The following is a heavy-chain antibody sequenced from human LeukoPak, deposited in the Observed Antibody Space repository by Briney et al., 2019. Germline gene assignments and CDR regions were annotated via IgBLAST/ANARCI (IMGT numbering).Heavy chain of an antibody. J-gene: IGHJ4*02. CDR1: GFTFSSYA. CDR2: ISYDGSNK. V-gene: IGHV3-30*04. Sequence: GGSLRLSCAASGFTFSSYAMHWVRQAPGKGLEWVAVISYDGSNKYYADSVKGRFTISRDNSKNTLYLQMNSLRAEDTAVYYCARDSSRYSSSWCLSYWGQGTLVTVPS. CDR3: ARDSSRYSSSWCLSY. D-gene: IGHD6-13*01.